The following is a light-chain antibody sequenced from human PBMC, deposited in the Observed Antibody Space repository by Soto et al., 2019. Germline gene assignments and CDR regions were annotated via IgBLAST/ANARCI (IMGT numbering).Light chain of an antibody. V-gene: IGKV3-15*01. CDR2: DAS. Sequence: EIVMTQSPATLSVSPGERATLSCRASQSVSSNSAWYQQKPGQAPRLLIYDASTMATGIPARFSGSGSGTAFTLTISSLQSEDFAVYYCQQYNNWPALTFGGGTKVEIK. CDR1: QSVSSN. CDR3: QQYNNWPALT. J-gene: IGKJ4*01.